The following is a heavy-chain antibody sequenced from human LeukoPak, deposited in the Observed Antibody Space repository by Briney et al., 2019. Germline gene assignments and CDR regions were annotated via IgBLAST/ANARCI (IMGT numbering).Heavy chain of an antibody. CDR2: IHYSGDI. CDR1: GASISTSY. V-gene: IGHV4-59*01. CDR3: ARVGCSGGSCYPDY. D-gene: IGHD2-15*01. Sequence: PSESLSLTCTVSGASISTSYCYWIRQPPGKGLEWVGYIHYSGDINYNPSLKSRVTISAYTTKKQLSLKLSSVTDADTAVYYCARVGCSGGSCYPDYWGQGTLVTVSS. J-gene: IGHJ4*02.